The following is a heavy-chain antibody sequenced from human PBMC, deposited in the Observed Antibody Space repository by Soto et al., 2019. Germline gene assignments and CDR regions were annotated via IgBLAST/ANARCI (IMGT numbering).Heavy chain of an antibody. CDR3: ARNYYDSSGYYLTSDY. V-gene: IGHV3-64*02. D-gene: IGHD3-22*01. CDR1: GFTFGSYA. J-gene: IGHJ4*02. CDR2: ISSHGRNT. Sequence: GGSLRLSCAASGFTFGSYAMHWVRQAPGKGLEYVSGISSHGRNTFYADSVKGRFTISRDNSKNFLYLQMGSLRAEDMAVYYCARNYYDSSGYYLTSDYWGQGT.